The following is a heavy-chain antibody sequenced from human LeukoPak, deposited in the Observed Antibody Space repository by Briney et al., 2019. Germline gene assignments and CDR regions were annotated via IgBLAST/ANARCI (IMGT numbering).Heavy chain of an antibody. J-gene: IGHJ4*02. D-gene: IGHD3-10*01. CDR2: ISYDGSNK. V-gene: IGHV3-30*18. CDR3: AKGVPRTYYYGSGSYYKDYFDY. CDR1: GFTFSSYG. Sequence: GGSLRLSCAASGFTFSSYGMHWVRQAPGKGLEWVAVISYDGSNKYYADSVKGRFTISRDNSKNTLYLQMNSLRAEDTAVYYCAKGVPRTYYYGSGSYYKDYFDYWGQGTLVTVSP.